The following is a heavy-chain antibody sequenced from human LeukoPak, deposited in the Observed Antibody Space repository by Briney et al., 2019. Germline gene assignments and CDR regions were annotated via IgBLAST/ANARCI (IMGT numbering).Heavy chain of an antibody. V-gene: IGHV1-69*13. J-gene: IGHJ4*02. Sequence: GASVKVSCKASGGTFSSYAISWVRQAPGQGLEWMGGIIPIFGTANYAQKFQGRVTITADESTSTAYMELSSLRSEDTAVYYCARSPLDYDSSGYYLYYFDYWGQGTLVTVSS. D-gene: IGHD3-22*01. CDR3: ARSPLDYDSSGYYLYYFDY. CDR1: GGTFSSYA. CDR2: IIPIFGTA.